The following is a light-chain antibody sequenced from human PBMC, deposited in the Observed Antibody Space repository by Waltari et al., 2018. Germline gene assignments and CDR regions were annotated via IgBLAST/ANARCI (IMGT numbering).Light chain of an antibody. CDR2: GAS. CDR3: QQYDNWPPLT. J-gene: IGKJ4*01. V-gene: IGKV3-15*01. Sequence: EIVMTQSPATLSVSPGQSATLSRRPSQSVGTNLAWYEQKPGQAPRLLIYGASTRATGIPARFSGSGAGTEFTLTISSLQSEDFAVYYCQQYDNWPPLTFGGGTKVEIK. CDR1: QSVGTN.